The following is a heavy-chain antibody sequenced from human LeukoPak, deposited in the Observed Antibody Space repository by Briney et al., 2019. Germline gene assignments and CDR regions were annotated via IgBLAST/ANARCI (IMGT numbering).Heavy chain of an antibody. V-gene: IGHV4-4*07. CDR3: ARGREYCGGDCYSSFDY. Sequence: SETLSLTCTVSGGSINSYWSWIRQPAGKGLEWIGRISGSGTITYNPALQSRLSISIDTSKNQFSLKLSSVTAADTAVYYCARGREYCGGDCYSSFDYWGQGTLVTVSS. CDR1: GGSINSY. D-gene: IGHD2-21*02. J-gene: IGHJ4*02. CDR2: ISGSGTI.